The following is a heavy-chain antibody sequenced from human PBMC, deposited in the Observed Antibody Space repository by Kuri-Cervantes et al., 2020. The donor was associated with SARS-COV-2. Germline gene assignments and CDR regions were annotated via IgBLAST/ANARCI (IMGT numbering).Heavy chain of an antibody. CDR3: ARRWWELPGAYWYFDL. D-gene: IGHD1-26*01. J-gene: IGHJ2*01. CDR2: IYYDGST. V-gene: IGHV4-30-4*08. Sequence: SETLSLTCSVSGGSITSGNYYWSWIRQPPGKGLEWIGYIYYDGSTYYNPSLKSRLTISVDTSKNQFSLKLSSVTAADTAVYYCARRWWELPGAYWYFDLWGRGTLVTVSS. CDR1: GGSITSGNYY.